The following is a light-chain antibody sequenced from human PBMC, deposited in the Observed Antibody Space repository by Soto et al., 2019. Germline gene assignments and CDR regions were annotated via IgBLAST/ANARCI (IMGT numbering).Light chain of an antibody. CDR3: QQYDKWPRT. Sequence: EIVMTQSPATLSVSPGERATLSCRASQSISSNLAWYQQKPGQAPRLLIYGGSTRATGIPARFSGSGSGTDFTLTISSLQSEDFAVYYCQQYDKWPRTFGGGTKVEIK. V-gene: IGKV3-15*01. CDR1: QSISSN. J-gene: IGKJ4*01. CDR2: GGS.